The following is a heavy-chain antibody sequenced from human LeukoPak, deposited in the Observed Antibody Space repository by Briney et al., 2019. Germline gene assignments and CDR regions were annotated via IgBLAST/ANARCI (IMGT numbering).Heavy chain of an antibody. Sequence: GGSLRLSCAASGFTFSSYWMSWVRQAPGKGLEWVAVISYDGTNKYYADSVKGRFTISRDNSKNTMYLQMNSLRAEDTAMYYCARAPMSYDSSGFGGAFDIWGQGTTVTVSS. CDR3: ARAPMSYDSSGFGGAFDI. D-gene: IGHD3-22*01. CDR2: ISYDGTNK. V-gene: IGHV3-30-3*01. CDR1: GFTFSSYW. J-gene: IGHJ3*02.